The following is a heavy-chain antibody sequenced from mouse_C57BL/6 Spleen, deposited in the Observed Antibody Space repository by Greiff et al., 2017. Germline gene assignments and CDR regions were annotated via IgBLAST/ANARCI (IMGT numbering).Heavy chain of an antibody. J-gene: IGHJ4*01. CDR1: GYTFTSYW. CDR3: ARGYDGYYGDYYAMDY. V-gene: IGHV1-7*01. CDR2: INPSSGYT. D-gene: IGHD2-3*01. Sequence: QVQLQQSGAELAKPGASVKLSCKASGYTFTSYWMHWVNQRPGQGLEWIGYINPSSGYTKYNQKFKDKATLTADKSSSTAYMQLSSLTYEDSAVYYCARGYDGYYGDYYAMDYWGQGTSGTVSS.